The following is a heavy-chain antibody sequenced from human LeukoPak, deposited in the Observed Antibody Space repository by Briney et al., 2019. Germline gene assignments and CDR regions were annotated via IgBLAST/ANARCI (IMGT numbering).Heavy chain of an antibody. V-gene: IGHV3-7*01. D-gene: IGHD3-16*02. J-gene: IGHJ6*03. CDR3: ARRSYRGVIGVYYYYYMDV. CDR1: GFTFSSYW. Sequence: PGGSLRLSCAASGFTFSSYWMSWVRQAPGKGLEWVANIKEDGSEKYYVDSVKGRFTMSRDNAKNSVYLQMNRLRVEDTAVYYCARRSYRGVIGVYYYYYMDVWGKGTPVTVSS. CDR2: IKEDGSEK.